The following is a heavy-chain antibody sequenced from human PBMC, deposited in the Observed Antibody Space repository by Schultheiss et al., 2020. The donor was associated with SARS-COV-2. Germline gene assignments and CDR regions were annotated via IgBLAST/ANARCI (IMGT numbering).Heavy chain of an antibody. V-gene: IGHV3-48*01. CDR3: ARGNRYSSGWFYFDY. CDR1: GLSFSNYE. J-gene: IGHJ4*02. CDR2: ISNSDTTT. Sequence: GSLRLSCAASGLSFSNYEMNWVRQAPGKGLEWISYISNSDTTTFYADSVKGRFTISRDNSKNTVYLQMNSLRAEDTAVYYCARGNRYSSGWFYFDYWGQGTLVTVSS. D-gene: IGHD6-19*01.